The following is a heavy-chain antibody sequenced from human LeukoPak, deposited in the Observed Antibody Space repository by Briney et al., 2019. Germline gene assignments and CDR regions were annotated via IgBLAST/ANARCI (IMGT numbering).Heavy chain of an antibody. CDR1: GGSISSSSYY. CDR2: IYYSGST. J-gene: IGHJ6*03. V-gene: IGHV4-39*07. CDR3: ARTVVVTAIVGYYYYMDV. D-gene: IGHD2-21*02. Sequence: SETLSLTCTVSGGSISSSSYYWGWIRQPPGKGLEWIVSIYYSGSTYYNPSLKSRFTMSVDTSKNQFSLKLSSVTAADTAVYYCARTVVVTAIVGYYYYMDVWGKGTTVTISS.